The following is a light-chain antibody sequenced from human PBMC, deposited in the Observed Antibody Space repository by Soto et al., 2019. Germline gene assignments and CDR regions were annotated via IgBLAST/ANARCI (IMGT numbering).Light chain of an antibody. Sequence: QSALSQPASVSGSPGQSITISCTGTSSDVGGFEYVSWYQHQPGKAPKLIIYDVTKRPSGVSNRFSGSKSGNTASLTISGIQAEDEGDYYCSSYAGSNNWVFGGGTKVTVL. CDR2: DVT. J-gene: IGLJ3*02. CDR1: SSDVGGFEY. V-gene: IGLV2-14*01. CDR3: SSYAGSNNWV.